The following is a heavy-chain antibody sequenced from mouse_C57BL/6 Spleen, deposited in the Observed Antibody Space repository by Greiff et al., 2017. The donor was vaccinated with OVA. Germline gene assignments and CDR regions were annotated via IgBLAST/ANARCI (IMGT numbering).Heavy chain of an antibody. Sequence: EVQLQQSGAELVRPGASVKLSCTASGFNIKDYYMHWVKQRTEQGLEWIGRIDPEDGDTEYAPKFQGKATMTADTSSNTAYLQLSSLTSEDTAVYYCTTRRYYGSNFDYWGQGTTLTVSS. J-gene: IGHJ2*01. CDR1: GFNIKDYY. V-gene: IGHV14-1*01. CDR3: TTRRYYGSNFDY. CDR2: IDPEDGDT. D-gene: IGHD1-1*01.